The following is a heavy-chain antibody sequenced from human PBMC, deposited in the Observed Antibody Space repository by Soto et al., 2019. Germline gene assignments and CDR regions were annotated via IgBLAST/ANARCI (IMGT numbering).Heavy chain of an antibody. J-gene: IGHJ4*02. D-gene: IGHD1-20*01. CDR3: ARSHPFRITGMVDY. Sequence: EVQLLESGGGSVQPGGSLRLSCAASGFTFSSYAMSWVRQAPGKGLEWVSAISGSGGSTYYADSVKGRFTISRDNSKNTLYLQMNSLRAEDTAVYYCARSHPFRITGMVDYWGQGTLVTVSS. CDR2: ISGSGGST. V-gene: IGHV3-23*01. CDR1: GFTFSSYA.